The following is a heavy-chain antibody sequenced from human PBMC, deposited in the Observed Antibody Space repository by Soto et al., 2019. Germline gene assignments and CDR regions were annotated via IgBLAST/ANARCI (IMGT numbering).Heavy chain of an antibody. J-gene: IGHJ3*02. CDR1: EFSFTTYW. CDR2: IYPDDSRT. D-gene: IGHD2-21*02. V-gene: IGHV5-51*03. CDR3: TRDLDFGGNSEDFDI. Sequence: VQLVQSGAEVKKPGESLKISCKGSEFSFTTYWIAWVRQMPGEGLKWMGIIYPDDSRTTYNPSFQGQVTISVDKSINTVYLQRSSLKASDTAMYYCTRDLDFGGNSEDFDIWGQGTRVTVSS.